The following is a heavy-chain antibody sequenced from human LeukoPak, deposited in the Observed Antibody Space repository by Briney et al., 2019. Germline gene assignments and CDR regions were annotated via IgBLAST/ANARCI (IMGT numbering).Heavy chain of an antibody. J-gene: IGHJ5*02. D-gene: IGHD3-10*01. CDR3: ARGSSGIAVRGLAWAWFDP. CDR2: ISGSGGNT. Sequence: GGSLRLSCAASGFTFSSYAMSWVRQAPGKGLEWVSAISGSGGNTYYADSVKGRFTMSRDNSKNTLYLQMNSLRAEDTAVYYCARGSSGIAVRGLAWAWFDPWGQGTLVTVSS. CDR1: GFTFSSYA. V-gene: IGHV3-23*01.